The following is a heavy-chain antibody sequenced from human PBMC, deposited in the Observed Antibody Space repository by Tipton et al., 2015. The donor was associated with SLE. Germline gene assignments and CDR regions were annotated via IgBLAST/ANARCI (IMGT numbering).Heavy chain of an antibody. Sequence: TLSLTCIVSGGSIGSDTYYWSWIRQPAGKGLEWIGHIHTSGIPNYNPSLKSRVTISIDTSKNQLFLEMTSVTAADTAIYYCARPFKNYWGQGTLVTVSS. CDR2: IHTSGIP. D-gene: IGHD2/OR15-2a*01. J-gene: IGHJ4*02. CDR3: ARPFKNY. V-gene: IGHV4-61*09. CDR1: GGSIGSDTYY.